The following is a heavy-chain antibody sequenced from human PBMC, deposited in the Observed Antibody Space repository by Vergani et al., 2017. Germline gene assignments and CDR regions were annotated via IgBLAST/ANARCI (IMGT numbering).Heavy chain of an antibody. CDR3: ARDRYCGGDCYAYYFYY. CDR1: GFTFSSSP. Sequence: QVQLVESGGGVVQPGRSLRLSCAASGFTFSSSPMHWVRQAPGKALEWVAVISYDGSNKYYADSVKGRFTIARDNSKNTLYLQMNSLRAEDTAVYYCARDRYCGGDCYAYYFYYWGQGTLVTVSS. CDR2: ISYDGSNK. J-gene: IGHJ4*02. D-gene: IGHD2-21*01. V-gene: IGHV3-30*01.